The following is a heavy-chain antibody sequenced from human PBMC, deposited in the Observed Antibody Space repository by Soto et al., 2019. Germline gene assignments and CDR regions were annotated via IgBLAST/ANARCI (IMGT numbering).Heavy chain of an antibody. Sequence: SETLSLTCAVSGGSISSGGYSWSWIRQPPGKGLEWIGYIYHSGHSDYNPSLKSRVTISVDTSKDQFSLKMTSVTAADTALYYCATGVATTEWDSWGQGTLVTVSS. CDR3: ATGVATTEWDS. CDR2: IYHSGHS. V-gene: IGHV4-30-2*01. CDR1: GGSISSGGYS. J-gene: IGHJ4*02. D-gene: IGHD5-12*01.